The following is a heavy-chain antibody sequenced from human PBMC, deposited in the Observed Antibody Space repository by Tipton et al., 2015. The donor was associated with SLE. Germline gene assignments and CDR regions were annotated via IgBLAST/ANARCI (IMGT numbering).Heavy chain of an antibody. Sequence: SLTCTVSGGSISSYYWSWIRQPPGKGLEWIGYIYYSGSTNYNPSLKSRVTISVDTSKNQFSLKLSSVTAADTAVYYCARAPQGIFDYWGQGSLVTVSS. V-gene: IGHV4-59*01. CDR2: IYYSGST. J-gene: IGHJ4*02. CDR1: GGSISSYY. D-gene: IGHD2-15*01. CDR3: ARAPQGIFDY.